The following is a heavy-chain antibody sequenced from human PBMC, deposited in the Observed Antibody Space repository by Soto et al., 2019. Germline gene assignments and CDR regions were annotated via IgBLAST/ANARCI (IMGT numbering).Heavy chain of an antibody. D-gene: IGHD2-8*01. CDR2: ISYDGSNK. V-gene: IGHV3-30-3*01. J-gene: IGHJ4*02. CDR1: GFTFSSYA. CDR3: AREILIASRVFDY. Sequence: GGAVRLSCAASGFTFSSYAMHWVRQAPGKGLEWVAVISYDGSNKYYADSVKGRFTISRDNSKNTLYLQMNSLRAEDTAVYYCAREILIASRVFDYWGQGTLVTVSS.